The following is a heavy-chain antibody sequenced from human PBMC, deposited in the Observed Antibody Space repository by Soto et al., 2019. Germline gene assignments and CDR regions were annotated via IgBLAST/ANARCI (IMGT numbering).Heavy chain of an antibody. V-gene: IGHV3-30*18. CDR2: ISYDENKQ. J-gene: IGHJ4*02. CDR1: XXXXXXXX. Sequence: QVQLVESGGGVVQPGRSLRLSXAAXXXXXXXXXMXXXRXXXXXGXXWVAIISYDENKQYYADSVKGRFTISRDNSKNSLYLQMNSLRPDDTAVYYXAKGLXXLVXGYFDYWGQGTLVTVSS. D-gene: IGHD6-6*01. CDR3: AKGLXXLVXGYFDY.